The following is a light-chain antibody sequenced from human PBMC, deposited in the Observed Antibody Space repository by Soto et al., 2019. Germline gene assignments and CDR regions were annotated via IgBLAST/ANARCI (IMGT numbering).Light chain of an antibody. CDR1: SSDVGGYNY. V-gene: IGLV2-14*01. J-gene: IGLJ1*01. Sequence: QSALTQPASVSGSPGQSITISCTGTSSDVGGYNYVSWYQQHPGKAPKLMIYEVSNRPSGVSNRCSGSKSGNTASLTISGLQAEDEADYYCSSYTSSSTLGFGTGTKLTVL. CDR2: EVS. CDR3: SSYTSSSTLG.